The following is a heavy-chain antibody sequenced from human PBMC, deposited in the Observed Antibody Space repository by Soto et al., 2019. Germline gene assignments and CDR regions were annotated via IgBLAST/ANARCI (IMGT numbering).Heavy chain of an antibody. V-gene: IGHV3-48*04. CDR2: ISRSNSTT. CDR1: GFKFSDYS. J-gene: IGHJ4*02. D-gene: IGHD5-12*01. CDR3: ARDTNLYDWLDY. Sequence: EVQLVESGGVLVQPGGSLRLSCAASGFKFSDYSMNWVRQAPGKGREWVSYISRSNSTTYYAASVRGRLTISRDNAKNVLILQLNSLRAEDTAVYYCARDTNLYDWLDYGGQGTLVTVSS.